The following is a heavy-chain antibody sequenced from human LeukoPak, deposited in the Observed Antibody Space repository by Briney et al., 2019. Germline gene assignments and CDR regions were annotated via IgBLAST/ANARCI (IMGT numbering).Heavy chain of an antibody. V-gene: IGHV3-23*01. Sequence: GGSLRLSCAASGFTFSAYEMNWVRQAPGKGLEWVSAISGSGGSSYYADSVKGRFTISRDNSKNTLYLQMNSLRAEDTAVYYCARENGGTFDYWGQGTLVTVSS. J-gene: IGHJ4*02. CDR1: GFTFSAYE. CDR2: ISGSGGSS. CDR3: ARENGGTFDY. D-gene: IGHD3-16*01.